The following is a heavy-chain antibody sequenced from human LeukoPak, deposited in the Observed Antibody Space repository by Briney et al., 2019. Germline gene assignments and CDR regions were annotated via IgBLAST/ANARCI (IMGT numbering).Heavy chain of an antibody. V-gene: IGHV1-69*04. CDR3: AREDPRYCSGGSCLTNSGLFEN. Sequence: GASVKVSCKASGGTFSSYAISWVRQAPGQGLEWMGRIIPILGIANYAQKFQGRVTITADKSTSTAYMELSSLRSEDTAVYYCAREDPRYCSGGSCLTNSGLFENWGRGTLVTVSS. CDR1: GGTFSSYA. D-gene: IGHD2-15*01. J-gene: IGHJ4*02. CDR2: IIPILGIA.